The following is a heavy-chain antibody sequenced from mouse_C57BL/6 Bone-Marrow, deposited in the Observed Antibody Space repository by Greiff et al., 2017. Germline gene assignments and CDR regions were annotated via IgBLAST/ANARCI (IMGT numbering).Heavy chain of an antibody. CDR2: IDPSDSYT. CDR3: ARESYGCSPYGYFDV. CDR1: GYTFTSYW. J-gene: IGHJ1*03. V-gene: IGHV1-69*01. D-gene: IGHD1-1*01. Sequence: QVQLQQPGAELVMPGASVKLSCKASGYTFTSYWMHWVKQRPGQGLEWIGEIDPSDSYTNYNQKFKGKSTLTVDKSSSTAYMQLSSLTSEDSAVYYCARESYGCSPYGYFDVWGTGTTVTVSS.